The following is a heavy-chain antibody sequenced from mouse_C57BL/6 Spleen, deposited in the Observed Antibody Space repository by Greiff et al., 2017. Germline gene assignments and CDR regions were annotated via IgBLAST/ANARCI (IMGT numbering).Heavy chain of an antibody. CDR1: GFTFSDYG. Sequence: EVQLVESGGGLVQPGGSLKLSCAASGFTFSDYGMAWVRQAPRKGPEWVAFISNLAYSIYYADTVTGRFTISRENAKNTLYLEMSSLRSEDTAMYYCARQGDGSSPFAYWGQGTLVTVSA. CDR3: ARQGDGSSPFAY. V-gene: IGHV5-15*01. D-gene: IGHD1-1*01. CDR2: ISNLAYSI. J-gene: IGHJ3*01.